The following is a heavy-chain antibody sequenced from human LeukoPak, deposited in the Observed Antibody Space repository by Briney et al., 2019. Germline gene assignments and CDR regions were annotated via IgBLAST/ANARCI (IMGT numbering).Heavy chain of an antibody. CDR3: AGGDGTLSY. D-gene: IGHD1-26*01. V-gene: IGHV6-1*01. CDR1: GDSVSTKNGA. J-gene: IGHJ4*02. Sequence: SQTLSLTCAISGDSVSTKNGAWNWIRQSPSRGLEWLGRTYYRSKWYNDCAVSVKSRITINPDPSKNQFPLHLNSVTPDDTAFYYCAGGDGTLSYWGQGTLVAVSS. CDR2: TYYRSKWYN.